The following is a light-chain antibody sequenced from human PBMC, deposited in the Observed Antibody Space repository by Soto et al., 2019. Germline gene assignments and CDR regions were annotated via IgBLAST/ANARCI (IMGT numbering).Light chain of an antibody. J-gene: IGKJ5*01. V-gene: IGKV2-30*01. Sequence: DIVMTQSPLSLPVSPGEAASITCRSSQSLLYINGDSYLNWFHQRPGQSPRRLIYKASNRASGVPDRFSGSGSGTDFTLKISRVEAEDVGIYYCMQATHWPLTFGQGTRLEIK. CDR2: KAS. CDR3: MQATHWPLT. CDR1: QSLLYINGDSY.